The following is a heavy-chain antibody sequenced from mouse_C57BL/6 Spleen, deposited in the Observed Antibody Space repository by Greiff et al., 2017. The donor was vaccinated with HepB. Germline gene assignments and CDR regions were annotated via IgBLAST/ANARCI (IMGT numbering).Heavy chain of an antibody. V-gene: IGHV5-17*01. D-gene: IGHD1-1*02. Sequence: EVQVVESGGGLVKPGGSLKLSCAASGFTFSDYGMHWVRQAPEKGLEWVAYISSGSSTIYYADTVKGRFTISSDNAKNTLFLQMTSLRSEDTAMYYCARGVGSDAMDYWGQGTSVTVSS. J-gene: IGHJ4*01. CDR1: GFTFSDYG. CDR3: ARGVGSDAMDY. CDR2: ISSGSSTI.